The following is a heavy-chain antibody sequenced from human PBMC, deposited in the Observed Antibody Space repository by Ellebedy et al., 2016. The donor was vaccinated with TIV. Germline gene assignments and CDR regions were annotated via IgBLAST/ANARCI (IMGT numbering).Heavy chain of an antibody. D-gene: IGHD6-19*01. Sequence: GGSLRLXXAASGFILSSYAMSWVRQAPGKGLEWVANIKEDGSEENYLDSVRGRFTISRDNAKNSLHLQMNSLRPEDTAVYYCAGGGGWLIQNWGQGTLVTVSS. V-gene: IGHV3-7*03. J-gene: IGHJ1*01. CDR2: IKEDGSEE. CDR3: AGGGGWLIQN. CDR1: GFILSSYA.